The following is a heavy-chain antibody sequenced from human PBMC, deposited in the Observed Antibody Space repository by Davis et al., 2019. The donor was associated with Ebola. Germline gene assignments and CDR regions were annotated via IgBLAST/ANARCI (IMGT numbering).Heavy chain of an antibody. CDR3: ARDLPQYQLLFGWFDP. CDR1: GFTFSSYG. V-gene: IGHV3-33*01. J-gene: IGHJ5*02. D-gene: IGHD2-2*01. Sequence: PGGSLRLSCAASGFTFSSYGMHWVRQAPGKGLEWVAVIWYDGSNKYYADSVKGRFTISRDNSKNTLYLQMNSLRAEDTAVYYCARDLPQYQLLFGWFDPWGQGTLVTVSS. CDR2: IWYDGSNK.